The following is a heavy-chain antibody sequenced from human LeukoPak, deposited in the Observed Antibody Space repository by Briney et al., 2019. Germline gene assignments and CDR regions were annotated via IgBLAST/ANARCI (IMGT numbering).Heavy chain of an antibody. D-gene: IGHD3-22*01. CDR2: INPSGGST. V-gene: IGHV1-46*01. CDR3: ARSHSYYYDSSGYYSDY. J-gene: IGHJ4*02. CDR1: GYTFTIYY. Sequence: APVKVSCKTSGYTFTIYYMHWVRQAPGQGLEWMGIINPSGGSTSYAQKFQGRVTMTRDTSTSTVYMELSSLRSEDTAVYYCARSHSYYYDSSGYYSDYWGQGTLVTVSS.